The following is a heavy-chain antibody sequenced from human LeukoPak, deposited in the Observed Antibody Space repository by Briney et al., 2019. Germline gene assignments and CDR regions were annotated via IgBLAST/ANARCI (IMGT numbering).Heavy chain of an antibody. V-gene: IGHV6-1*01. D-gene: IGHD6-13*01. CDR3: ARDYPSYSSSLPEKNWFDP. J-gene: IGHJ5*02. Sequence: SQTLSLTCAISGDSVSSNSAAWNWIRQSPSRGLERLGRTYYRSKWYNDYAVSVKSRITINPDTSKNQFSLQLNSVTPEDTAVYYCARDYPSYSSSLPEKNWFDPWGQGTLVTVSS. CDR1: GDSVSSNSAA. CDR2: TYYRSKWYN.